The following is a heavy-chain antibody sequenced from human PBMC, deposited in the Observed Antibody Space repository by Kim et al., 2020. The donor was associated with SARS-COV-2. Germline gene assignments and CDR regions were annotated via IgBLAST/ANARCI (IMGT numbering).Heavy chain of an antibody. V-gene: IGHV4-4*07. CDR2: IYTSGST. CDR1: GGSISSYY. CDR3: ARDHSAADSSLGFDY. D-gene: IGHD3-22*01. Sequence: SETLSLTCTVSGGSISSYYWSWIRQPAGKGLEWIGRIYTSGSTNYNPSLKSRVTMSVDTSKNQFSLKLSSVTAADTAVYYCARDHSAADSSLGFDYWGQGTLVTVSS. J-gene: IGHJ4*02.